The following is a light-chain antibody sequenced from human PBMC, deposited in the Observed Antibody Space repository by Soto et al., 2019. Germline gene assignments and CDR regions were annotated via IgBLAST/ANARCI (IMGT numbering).Light chain of an antibody. Sequence: EIVLTQSPATLSFSPGERSTLSFRASQSVSSYLAWYQQRPGQAPRLLIYDASNRATGVPARFSGSGSGTDFTLTISSLEPEDFAVYYCQQRSSWPPTFGQGTRLE. V-gene: IGKV3-11*01. CDR3: QQRSSWPPT. J-gene: IGKJ5*01. CDR1: QSVSSY. CDR2: DAS.